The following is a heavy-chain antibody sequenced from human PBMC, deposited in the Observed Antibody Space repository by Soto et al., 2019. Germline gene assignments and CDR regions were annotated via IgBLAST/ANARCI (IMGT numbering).Heavy chain of an antibody. V-gene: IGHV5-51*01. D-gene: IGHD3-3*01. CDR2: IYPSDSDT. CDR1: GYNFAGYW. CDR3: ARGGVSTRTFVY. Sequence: GESLKISCKGSGYNFAGYWIAWVRQMPGKGLELMGIIYPSDSDTRYRPSFQGQVTISADKSISSASLQWSSLRASDTAMYYCARGGVSTRTFVYWGQGTSLTVSS. J-gene: IGHJ4*02.